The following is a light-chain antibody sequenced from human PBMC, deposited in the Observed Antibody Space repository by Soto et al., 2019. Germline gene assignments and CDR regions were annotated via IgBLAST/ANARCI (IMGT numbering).Light chain of an antibody. J-gene: IGKJ3*01. CDR2: GAS. V-gene: IGKV3-20*01. CDR3: QQFGSTPLFT. Sequence: EIVLTQSPGTLSLSPGERATLSCRASQSVNSDYLAWYQQKPGQAPRLLIYGASSRATGIPDRFSGSGSGTDFTLTISRLEPEDLAVYYCQQFGSTPLFTFGPGTKVEIK. CDR1: QSVNSDY.